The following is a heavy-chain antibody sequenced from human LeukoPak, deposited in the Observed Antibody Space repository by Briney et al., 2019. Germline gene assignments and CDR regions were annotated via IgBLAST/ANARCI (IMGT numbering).Heavy chain of an antibody. CDR1: GFTFSSYG. D-gene: IGHD2/OR15-2a*01. Sequence: PGGSLRLSCAASGFTFSSYGMHWVRQAPGKGLEWVSYISSTGSTIYYADSVKGRFTISRDNAKNSLFLQMNSLRAEDTATYYCARGEFGDYYYFYMDVWGKGTTITVSS. V-gene: IGHV3-48*04. J-gene: IGHJ6*03. CDR3: ARGEFGDYYYFYMDV. CDR2: ISSTGSTI.